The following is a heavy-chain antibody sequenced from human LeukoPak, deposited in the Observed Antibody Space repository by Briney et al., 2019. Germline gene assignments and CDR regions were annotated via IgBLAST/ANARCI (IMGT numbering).Heavy chain of an antibody. D-gene: IGHD5-18*01. CDR1: GFTFSSYS. CDR3: AKDTASSWWYFDL. V-gene: IGHV3-23*01. CDR2: ITGSGGST. J-gene: IGHJ2*01. Sequence: GGSLRLSCAASGFTFSSYSMNWVRQAPGKGLEWVSAITGSGGSTYYADSVKGRFTISRDSSKNTLYLQMNSLRAEDTAVYYCAKDTASSWWYFDLWGRGTLVTVSS.